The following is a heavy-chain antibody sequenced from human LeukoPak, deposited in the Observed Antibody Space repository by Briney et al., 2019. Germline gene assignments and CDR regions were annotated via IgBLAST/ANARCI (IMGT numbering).Heavy chain of an antibody. CDR1: GGTFGSYA. J-gene: IGHJ4*02. D-gene: IGHD6-13*01. CDR2: IIPILGIA. V-gene: IGHV1-69*04. CDR3: ARVAAAGTQYYFDY. Sequence: SVKVSCKASGGTFGSYAISWVRQAPGQGLEWMGRIIPILGIANYAQKFQGRVTITADKSTSTAYMELSSLRSEDTAVYYCARVAAAGTQYYFDYWGQGTLVTVSS.